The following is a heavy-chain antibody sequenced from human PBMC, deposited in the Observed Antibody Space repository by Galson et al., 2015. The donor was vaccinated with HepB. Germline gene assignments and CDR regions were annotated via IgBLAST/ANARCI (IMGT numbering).Heavy chain of an antibody. V-gene: IGHV3-30*04. J-gene: IGHJ4*02. CDR2: ISYDGSNK. Sequence: SLRLSCAASGFTFSSYAMHWVRQAPGKGLEWVAVISYDGSNKYYADSVKGRFTISRDNSKNTLYLQMNSLRAEDTAVYYCARCAHQLVRGWGLLDYWGQGTLVTVSS. CDR3: ARCAHQLVRGWGLLDY. CDR1: GFTFSSYA. D-gene: IGHD6-13*01.